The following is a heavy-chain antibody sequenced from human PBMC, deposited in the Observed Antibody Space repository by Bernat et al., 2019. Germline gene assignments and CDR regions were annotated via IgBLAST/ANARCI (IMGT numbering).Heavy chain of an antibody. CDR2: ISGSSSST. D-gene: IGHD5-24*01. V-gene: IGHV3-23*01. Sequence: EVQLLESGGGLVQPGGSLRLSCAASGFTFSSYAMSWVRQAPGKGLEWVSAISGSSSSTYYADSVKGRFTISRDNSKNTLYLQMNSLRAEDTAVYYSAEDLWGSRDGYPRLGDYWGQGTLVTVSS. J-gene: IGHJ4*02. CDR3: AEDLWGSRDGYPRLGDY. CDR1: GFTFSSYA.